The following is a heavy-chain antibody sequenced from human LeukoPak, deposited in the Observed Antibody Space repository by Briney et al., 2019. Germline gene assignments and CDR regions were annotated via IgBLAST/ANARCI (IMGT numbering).Heavy chain of an antibody. Sequence: PGGSLRLSCTASGFTFSSYGMSWVRQAPGKGLEWVSAISGSGGSTYYADSVKGRFTISRDNSKNTLYLQMNSLRAEDTAVYYCAKEGEVVVIGRGYFDYWGQGTLVTVSS. J-gene: IGHJ4*02. CDR1: GFTFSSYG. D-gene: IGHD3-22*01. V-gene: IGHV3-23*01. CDR3: AKEGEVVVIGRGYFDY. CDR2: ISGSGGST.